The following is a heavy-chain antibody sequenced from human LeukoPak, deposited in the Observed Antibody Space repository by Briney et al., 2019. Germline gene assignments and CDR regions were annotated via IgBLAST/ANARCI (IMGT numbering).Heavy chain of an antibody. Sequence: PGGSLRLSCAASGFTFSSYSMNWVRQAPGKGLEWVSYISSSSSTIYYADSVKGRFTISRDNAKKSLHLQMNSLRAEDTAVYYCASGGSRTPGPVGYWGQGTLVTVSS. D-gene: IGHD1-26*01. V-gene: IGHV3-48*01. CDR1: GFTFSSYS. CDR3: ASGGSRTPGPVGY. CDR2: ISSSSSTI. J-gene: IGHJ4*02.